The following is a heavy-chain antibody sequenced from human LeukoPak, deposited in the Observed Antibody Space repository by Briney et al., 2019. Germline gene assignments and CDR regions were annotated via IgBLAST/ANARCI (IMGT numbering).Heavy chain of an antibody. Sequence: PSQTLSLTCTVSGGSISSGGYYWSWIRQHPGKGLEWIGYIYYSGSTYYNPSLKSRVTISVDKSKNQFSLKLSSVTAADTAVYYCARDGQQQLSPFDIWGQGTMVTVSS. CDR1: GGSISSGGYY. D-gene: IGHD6-13*01. CDR3: ARDGQQQLSPFDI. CDR2: IYYSGST. V-gene: IGHV4-31*03. J-gene: IGHJ3*02.